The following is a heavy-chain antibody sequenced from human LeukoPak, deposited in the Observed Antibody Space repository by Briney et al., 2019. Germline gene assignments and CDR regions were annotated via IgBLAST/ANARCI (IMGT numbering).Heavy chain of an antibody. V-gene: IGHV3-21*01. D-gene: IGHD3-22*01. J-gene: IGHJ6*02. CDR1: GFTFSSYT. Sequence: GGSLRLSCAGSGFTFSSYTMNWVRQAPGKGLEWVASTSSSSTYIYYADSLKGRLTISRDNAKSSLYLQMNSLRAEDTAVYYCARDLKVVVGTTAYYYGMDVWGQGTTVTVSS. CDR3: ARDLKVVVGTTAYYYGMDV. CDR2: TSSSSTYI.